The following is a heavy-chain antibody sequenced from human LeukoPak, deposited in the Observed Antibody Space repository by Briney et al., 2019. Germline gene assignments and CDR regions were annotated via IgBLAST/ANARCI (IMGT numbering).Heavy chain of an antibody. Sequence: QAGGSLRLSCAASGFTFSSYAMHWVRQAPGKGLEYVLAISSNGGSTYYANSVKGRFTISRDNSKNTLYLQMGSLRAEDMAVYYCARGDCGGDCSFDYWGQGTLVTVSS. CDR3: ARGDCGGDCSFDY. J-gene: IGHJ4*02. D-gene: IGHD2-21*02. CDR2: ISSNGGST. CDR1: GFTFSSYA. V-gene: IGHV3-64*01.